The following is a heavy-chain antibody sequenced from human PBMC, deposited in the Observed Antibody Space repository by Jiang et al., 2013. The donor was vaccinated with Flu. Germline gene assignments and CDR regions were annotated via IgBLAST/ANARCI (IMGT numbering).Heavy chain of an antibody. CDR2: INHSGST. Sequence: GLVKPFGDPVPHFALSMVGPSVVTPGAGFRQPPREGAGVDWEINHSGSTNYNPSLKSRVTISVDTSKNQFSLKVSSVTAADTAVYYCASRDYWGQGTLVTVSS. J-gene: IGHJ4*02. CDR1: VGPSVVTP. CDR3: ASRDY. V-gene: IGHV4-34*01.